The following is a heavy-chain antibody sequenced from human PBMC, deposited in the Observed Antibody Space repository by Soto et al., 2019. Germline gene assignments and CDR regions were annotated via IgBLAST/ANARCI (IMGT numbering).Heavy chain of an antibody. D-gene: IGHD3-10*01. CDR2: IYYSGST. CDR1: GGSISSGDYY. Sequence: PSETLSLTCTVSGGSISSGDYYWSWIRQPPGKGLEWIGYIYYSGSTYYNPSLKSRVTISVDTSKNQFSLKLSSVTAADTAVYYCARCYYGSGSYYNFDYWGQGTLVTVS. CDR3: ARCYYGSGSYYNFDY. V-gene: IGHV4-30-4*01. J-gene: IGHJ4*02.